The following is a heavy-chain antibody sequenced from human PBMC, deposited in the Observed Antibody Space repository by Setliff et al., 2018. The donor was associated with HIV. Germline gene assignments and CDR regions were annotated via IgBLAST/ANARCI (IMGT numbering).Heavy chain of an antibody. CDR1: GFSLSTSGVG. D-gene: IGHD3-10*01. V-gene: IGHV2-5*02. J-gene: IGHJ3*02. CDR2: IYWDDDK. Sequence: SGPTLVNPPQTLTLTCTFSGFSLSTSGVGVGWIRQPPGKALELLALIYWDDDKRYSPSLKSRLTITKDTSKNQVVLTMTNMDPVDTATYYCAGLLWFGESPPGAFDIWGQGTMVTVSS. CDR3: AGLLWFGESPPGAFDI.